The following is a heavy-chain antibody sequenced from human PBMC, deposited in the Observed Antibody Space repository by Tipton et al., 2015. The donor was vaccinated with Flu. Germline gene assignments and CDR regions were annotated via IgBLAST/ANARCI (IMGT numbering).Heavy chain of an antibody. D-gene: IGHD5-12*01. J-gene: IGHJ4*02. CDR2: IKQDGSEK. V-gene: IGHV3-7*01. CDR3: ARGTYSFDY. Sequence: SLRLSCAVSEFTFSGYWMSWVRQAPGKGVEWVANIKQDGSEKHDVDSVNGRFTISRDNAKNSLYLQMNSLRPEDTAVYYCARGTYSFDYWGQGTLVIVSS. CDR1: EFTFSGYW.